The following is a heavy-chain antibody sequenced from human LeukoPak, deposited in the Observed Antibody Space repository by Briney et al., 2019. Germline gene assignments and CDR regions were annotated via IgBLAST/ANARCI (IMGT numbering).Heavy chain of an antibody. V-gene: IGHV3-21*01. J-gene: IGHJ3*02. CDR1: GFTFSSYS. D-gene: IGHD6-6*01. CDR3: ARGVEYSSSGGAFDI. Sequence: GGSLRLSCAASGFTFSSYSMNWVRRAPGKGLEWVSSISSSSSYIYYADSVKGRFTISRDNAKNSLYLQMNSLRAEDTAVYYCARGVEYSSSGGAFDIWGQGTMVTVSS. CDR2: ISSSSSYI.